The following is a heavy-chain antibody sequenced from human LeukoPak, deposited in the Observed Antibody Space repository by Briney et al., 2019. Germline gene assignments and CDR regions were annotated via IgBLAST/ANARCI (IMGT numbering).Heavy chain of an antibody. Sequence: GGSLRLSCAASGFTFSNYALHWVRQAPGKGLEWVAVISYDGSNKFYADSVRGRFTISRDNSKNTLFLQMNSLRAEDTAVYYCAREQVAAGYYYYYYMDVWGKGTTVTVSS. J-gene: IGHJ6*03. V-gene: IGHV3-30*04. D-gene: IGHD6-13*01. CDR1: GFTFSNYA. CDR2: ISYDGSNK. CDR3: AREQVAAGYYYYYYMDV.